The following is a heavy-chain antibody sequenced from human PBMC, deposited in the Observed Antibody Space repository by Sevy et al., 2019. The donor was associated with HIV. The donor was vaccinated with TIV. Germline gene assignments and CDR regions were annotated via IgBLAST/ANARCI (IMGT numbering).Heavy chain of an antibody. V-gene: IGHV4-59*01. CDR3: ARSDCTNGVCYDY. D-gene: IGHD2-8*01. CDR2: IYDSGST. CDR1: GGSISSYY. J-gene: IGHJ4*02. Sequence: SETLSLTCTVSGGSISSYYWSWIRQPPGKGLEWIGYIYDSGSTNYNPSLKSRVTISVDTSKNQFSLKLSSVTAADTAVYYCARSDCTNGVCYDYWGQGTLVTVSS.